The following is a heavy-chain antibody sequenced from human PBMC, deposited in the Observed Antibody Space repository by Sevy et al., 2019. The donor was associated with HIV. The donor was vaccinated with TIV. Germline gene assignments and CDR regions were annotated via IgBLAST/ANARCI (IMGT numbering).Heavy chain of an antibody. D-gene: IGHD6-13*01. CDR1: GFTFSSYA. CDR3: ARDRRDEYSGSWYGEGAFDI. Sequence: GGSLRLSCAASGFTFSSYAMHWVRQAPGKGLEWVAVISYDGSNKYYADPVKGRFTISRDNSKNTLYLQMNSVRAEDTAGYYCARDRRDEYSGSWYGEGAFDIWGQGTMVSVSS. CDR2: ISYDGSNK. V-gene: IGHV3-30-3*01. J-gene: IGHJ3*02.